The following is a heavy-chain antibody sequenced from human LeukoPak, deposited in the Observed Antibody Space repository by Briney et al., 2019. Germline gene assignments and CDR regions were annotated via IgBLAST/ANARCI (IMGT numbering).Heavy chain of an antibody. Sequence: PSETLSLTCTVSGGSINSGGSYWSWIRQHPGKGLEWIGCIYYSWSSYYNPSLKSRVTLSLDTSKDQFSLKLSSVTAADTAVYYCARDNGDYRSIYYYMDVWGKGTTVTVSS. J-gene: IGHJ6*03. D-gene: IGHD4-11*01. V-gene: IGHV4-31*03. CDR2: IYYSWSS. CDR1: GGSINSGGSY. CDR3: ARDNGDYRSIYYYMDV.